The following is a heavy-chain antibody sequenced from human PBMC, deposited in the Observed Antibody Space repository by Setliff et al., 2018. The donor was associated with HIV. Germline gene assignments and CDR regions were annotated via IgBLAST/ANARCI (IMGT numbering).Heavy chain of an antibody. CDR2: IYYGGST. D-gene: IGHD3-3*01. CDR3: ARHRVRDSWRGLGGTLDY. J-gene: IGHJ4*02. CDR1: GGSISSGSYY. Sequence: PSETLSLTCTVSGGSISSGSYYWSWIRQPPGKGLEWIGHIYYGGSTYYNPSLKSRVTISVDTSKNHFSLKPRSVTAADTAMYYCARHRVRDSWRGLGGTLDYWGQGTRVTVSS. V-gene: IGHV4-39*01.